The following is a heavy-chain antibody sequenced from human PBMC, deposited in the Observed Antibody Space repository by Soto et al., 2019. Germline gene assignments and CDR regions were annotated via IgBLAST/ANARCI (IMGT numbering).Heavy chain of an antibody. CDR1: GYTFTSYG. CDR2: ISAYNGNT. Sequence: ASVKVSCKASGYTFTSYGISWVRQAPGQGLEWMGWISAYNGNTNYAQKLQGRVTMTTDTSTSTAYKKLRSMRSDDTAVYYCARYDFWSGRYFDYWGQGTLVTVSS. V-gene: IGHV1-18*01. J-gene: IGHJ4*02. CDR3: ARYDFWSGRYFDY. D-gene: IGHD3-3*01.